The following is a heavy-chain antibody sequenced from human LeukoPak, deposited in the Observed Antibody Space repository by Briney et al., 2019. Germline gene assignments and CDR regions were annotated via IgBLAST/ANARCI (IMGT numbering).Heavy chain of an antibody. V-gene: IGHV4-59*08. D-gene: IGHD1-14*01. J-gene: IGHJ3*02. CDR1: GVSMTTYY. CDR2: SYNSGET. Sequence: SETLSLTCTVSGVSMTTYYWSWIRQPPGKGREWIAYSYNSGETKYNPSLKSRITISVDTSKNEFSLKLSSVTAADTAMYYCARQPGGTAAFDIWGQGTTVTVSA. CDR3: ARQPGGTAAFDI.